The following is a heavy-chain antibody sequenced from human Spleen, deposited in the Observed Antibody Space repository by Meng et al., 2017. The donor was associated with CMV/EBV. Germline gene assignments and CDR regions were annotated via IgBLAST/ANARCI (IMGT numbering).Heavy chain of an antibody. CDR1: GFSFSDYW. V-gene: IGHV3-48*04. Sequence: GGSLRLSCAASGFSFSDYWMNWVRQAPGKGLEWVSYISASGSAIYYADSVKGRFTISRDNAKNSLYLQMNSLRGEDTAVYYCARNYVGHFDEWGQGTLVTVS. D-gene: IGHD3-16*01. CDR2: ISASGSAI. J-gene: IGHJ4*02. CDR3: ARNYVGHFDE.